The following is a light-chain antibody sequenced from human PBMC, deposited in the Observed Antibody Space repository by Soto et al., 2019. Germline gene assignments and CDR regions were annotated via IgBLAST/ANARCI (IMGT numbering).Light chain of an antibody. CDR1: SSDVGGYNY. V-gene: IGLV2-8*01. Sequence: QSALTQPPSASGSPGQSVTISCTGTSSDVGGYNYVSWYQQYPGKAPKLMIYEVSNRPSGVPDRFSGSKSGYTASLTVSGLQAEDEADYYCSSFAGSTHVVFGGGTKVTVL. CDR2: EVS. CDR3: SSFAGSTHVV. J-gene: IGLJ2*01.